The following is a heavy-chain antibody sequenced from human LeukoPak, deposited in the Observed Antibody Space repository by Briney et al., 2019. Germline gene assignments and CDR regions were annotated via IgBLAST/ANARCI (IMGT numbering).Heavy chain of an antibody. Sequence: SETLSLTCTVSGGSISPYYWSWLRQSPGKGLEWIGCVYYTGSNKYSPSLKSRVTISVDTSKNQFSLKLSSATAADTAVYYCARALGSGWYHSANFDYWGQGTLVTVSS. J-gene: IGHJ4*02. CDR3: ARALGSGWYHSANFDY. CDR1: GGSISPYY. CDR2: VYYTGSN. D-gene: IGHD6-19*01. V-gene: IGHV4-59*12.